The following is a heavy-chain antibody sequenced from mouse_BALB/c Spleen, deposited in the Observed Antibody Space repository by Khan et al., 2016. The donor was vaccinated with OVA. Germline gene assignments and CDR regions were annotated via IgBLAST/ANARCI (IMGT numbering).Heavy chain of an antibody. CDR1: GYSITSGYS. J-gene: IGHJ1*01. Sequence: LQESGPDLVKPSQSLSLTCTVTGYSITSGYSWHWIRQFPGNKLEWMGYIYYSGKINYNPSLKSRISITRDTSKNQFFLQLNSVTTEDTATYYCARSGTTVVAYWYFDVWGAGTTVTVSS. D-gene: IGHD1-1*01. CDR3: ARSGTTVVAYWYFDV. CDR2: IYYSGKI. V-gene: IGHV3-1*02.